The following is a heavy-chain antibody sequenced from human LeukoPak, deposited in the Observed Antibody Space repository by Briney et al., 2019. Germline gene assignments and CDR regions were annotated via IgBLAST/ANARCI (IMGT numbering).Heavy chain of an antibody. CDR2: IRGSGDST. CDR1: GFTFSNFA. V-gene: IGHV3-23*01. D-gene: IGHD3-3*01. J-gene: IGHJ4*02. CDR3: ANVVTIFGVVIKGYFDY. Sequence: AGGSLRLSCAASGFTFSNFAMSWVRQAPGKGLEWVSSIRGSGDSTYYADSVKGRFTISRDNSKQTLYLQMNSLRAGDTAIYFCANVVTIFGVVIKGYFDYWGQGTLVTVSS.